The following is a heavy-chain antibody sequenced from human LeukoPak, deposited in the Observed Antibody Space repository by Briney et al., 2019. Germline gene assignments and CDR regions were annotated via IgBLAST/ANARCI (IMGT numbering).Heavy chain of an antibody. CDR1: GGSISSSSYY. CDR3: ARESSGWYAAATNDY. CDR2: IYYSGST. J-gene: IGHJ4*02. D-gene: IGHD6-19*01. V-gene: IGHV4-39*07. Sequence: SETLSPTCTVSGGSISSSSYYWGWLRQPPGKGLEWIGSIYYSGSTYYNPSLKSRVTISVDTSKNQFSLKLSSVTAADTAVYYCARESSGWYAAATNDYWGQGTLVTVSS.